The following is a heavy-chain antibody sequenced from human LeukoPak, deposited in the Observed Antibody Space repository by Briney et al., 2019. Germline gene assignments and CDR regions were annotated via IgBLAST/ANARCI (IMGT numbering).Heavy chain of an antibody. CDR3: ARVVGATEGFDY. CDR2: IYYSGST. J-gene: IGHJ4*02. Sequence: SETLSLTCTVSGGSISTYYWSWIRQPPGQGLEWIGYIYYSGSTDYNPSLKGRVTMSVDTSKNQFSLKLSSVTAADTAVYYCARVVGATEGFDYWGQGTLVTVSS. CDR1: GGSISTYY. D-gene: IGHD1-26*01. V-gene: IGHV4-59*01.